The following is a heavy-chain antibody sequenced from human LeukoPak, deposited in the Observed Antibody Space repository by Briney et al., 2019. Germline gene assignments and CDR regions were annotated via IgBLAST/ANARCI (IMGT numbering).Heavy chain of an antibody. CDR1: GFTFSGSC. D-gene: IGHD3-10*01. CDR3: ARIIYGSGTYYRGYFDS. J-gene: IGHJ4*02. Sequence: SGGSLRLSCAASGFTFSGSCMTWVRQAPGKGLEWVASIKEDGREKYYVDSVKGRFTISRVNAKNSLYLQMDSLRAEDTAVYYCARIIYGSGTYYRGYFDSWGQGTLVTVSS. CDR2: IKEDGREK. V-gene: IGHV3-7*01.